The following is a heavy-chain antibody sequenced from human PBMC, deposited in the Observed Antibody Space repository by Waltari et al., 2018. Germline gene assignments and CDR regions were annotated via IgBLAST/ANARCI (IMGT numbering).Heavy chain of an antibody. D-gene: IGHD3-3*01. CDR1: GYTFINYE. J-gene: IGHJ5*02. Sequence: QVQLVQSGAEVLKPGASVKVSCQASGYTFINYEINWGRQAAGQGFEWMGWVNPDSGATAYAQKFQGRITMTWDTSISTAYMELSNLRSDDTAVLYCARGRDVFANFDYNWFDPWGQGTLVTVSS. CDR3: ARGRDVFANFDYNWFDP. CDR2: VNPDSGAT. V-gene: IGHV1-8*02.